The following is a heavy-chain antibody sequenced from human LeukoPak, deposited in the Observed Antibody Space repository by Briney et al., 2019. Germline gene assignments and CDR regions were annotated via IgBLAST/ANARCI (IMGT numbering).Heavy chain of an antibody. CDR2: ISYDGSNQ. Sequence: PGRSLRLSCAASGFTFSSYAMHWVRQAPGKGLEWVAFISYDGSNQYYPDSVQGRFTVSRDNSKNTLYLQMNSLRVDDAAVYYCARDKLLEYGNWSDPWGQGTLVTVSS. CDR3: ARDKLLEYGNWSDP. J-gene: IGHJ5*02. V-gene: IGHV3-30-3*01. D-gene: IGHD4/OR15-4a*01. CDR1: GFTFSSYA.